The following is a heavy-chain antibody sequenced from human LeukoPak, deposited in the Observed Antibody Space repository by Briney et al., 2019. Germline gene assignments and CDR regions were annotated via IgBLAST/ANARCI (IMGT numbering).Heavy chain of an antibody. J-gene: IGHJ6*03. V-gene: IGHV4-4*07. D-gene: IGHD3-10*01. Sequence: SETLSLTCTVSGGSISSYYWSWIRQPAGKGLEWIGRIYTSGSTNYNPSLKSRVTMSVDTSKNQFSLKLSSVPAADTAVDYGARGVSPDKRWFGELMYYYYMDVWGKGTTVTVSS. CDR3: ARGVSPDKRWFGELMYYYYMDV. CDR2: IYTSGST. CDR1: GGSISSYY.